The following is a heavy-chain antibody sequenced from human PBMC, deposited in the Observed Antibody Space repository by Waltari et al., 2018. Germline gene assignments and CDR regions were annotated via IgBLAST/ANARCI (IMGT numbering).Heavy chain of an antibody. J-gene: IGHJ4*02. CDR1: GFILSTFE. CDR2: ITSRLSTL. Sequence: EVQLVESGGGLVQPGGSLRLSCAASGFILSTFEMSWVRQAPGKGLELISSITSRLSTLYYADSVKGRFTISRDNAKNSLYLQMNSLRAEDTAVYYCATKYSSSSWDYWGQGTLVTVSS. D-gene: IGHD6-6*01. V-gene: IGHV3-48*03. CDR3: ATKYSSSSWDY.